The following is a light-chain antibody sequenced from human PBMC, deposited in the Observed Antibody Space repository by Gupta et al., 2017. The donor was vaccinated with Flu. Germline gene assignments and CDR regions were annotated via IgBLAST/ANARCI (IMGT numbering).Light chain of an antibody. CDR1: SGSAVDTNY. J-gene: IGLJ3*02. Sequence: QTVVTQAPSFSVSPGRTVTLTCGLTSGSAVDTNYVTWFQQTTGQPPRTLLYNKHTRSSGVPDRFSGSILGNKAAVTITGAQTDDEADYYCVLVMHDGGSWVFGGGTKLTVL. CDR2: NKH. V-gene: IGLV8-61*01. CDR3: VLVMHDGGSWV.